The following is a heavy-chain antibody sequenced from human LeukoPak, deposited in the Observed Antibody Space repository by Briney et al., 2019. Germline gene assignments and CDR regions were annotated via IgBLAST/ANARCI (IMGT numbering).Heavy chain of an antibody. CDR1: GGTFSSYA. CDR3: ARDARGYCSGGSCLFDY. V-gene: IGHV1-69*05. CDR2: IIPIFGTA. Sequence: SVKVSCKASGGTFSSYAISWVRQAAGQGREWMGRIIPIFGTANYAQKFQGRVTITTDESTNTAYVELSSLRSEDTAVYYCARDARGYCSGGSCLFDYWGQGTLVTVSS. D-gene: IGHD2-15*01. J-gene: IGHJ4*02.